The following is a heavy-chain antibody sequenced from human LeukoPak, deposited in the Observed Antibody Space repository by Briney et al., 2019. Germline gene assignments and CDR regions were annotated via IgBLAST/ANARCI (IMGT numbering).Heavy chain of an antibody. V-gene: IGHV4-39*01. D-gene: IGHD4-23*01. Sequence: SETLSLTCTVSGGSISSSSYYWGCVRQPPGKGLEWIGSIHYTGSTYYSPSLKSRVSMSIDTSKNRFSLRLSSVTAADTAIYYCARHRGGFDIWGQGTMVTVSS. CDR1: GGSISSSSYY. J-gene: IGHJ3*02. CDR3: ARHRGGFDI. CDR2: IHYTGST.